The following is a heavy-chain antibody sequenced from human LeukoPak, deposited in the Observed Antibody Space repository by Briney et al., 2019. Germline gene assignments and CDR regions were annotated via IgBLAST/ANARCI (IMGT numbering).Heavy chain of an antibody. Sequence: GGSLRLSCAASGFTFSSYGMHWVRQAPGKGLEWVAFMRYDGSNKYYADSVKGRFTISRDNSKNTLYLQMNSLRAEDTAVYYCAKDRGVVVPAAILDDYWGQGTLVTVSS. CDR3: AKDRGVVVPAAILDDY. CDR2: MRYDGSNK. V-gene: IGHV3-30*02. D-gene: IGHD2-2*02. CDR1: GFTFSSYG. J-gene: IGHJ4*02.